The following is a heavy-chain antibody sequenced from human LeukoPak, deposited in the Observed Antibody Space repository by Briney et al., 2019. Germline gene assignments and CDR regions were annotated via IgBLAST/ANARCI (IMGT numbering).Heavy chain of an antibody. CDR3: ARHRASSSWYGMNWFDP. V-gene: IGHV5-51*01. J-gene: IGHJ5*02. CDR2: IYPGDSDT. D-gene: IGHD6-13*01. Sequence: GESLKISCKGSGYSFTSYWIGWVRQMPGKGLEWMGIIYPGDSDTRYSPSFQGQVTISADKSISTAYLQWSSLKASDTAMYYCARHRASSSWYGMNWFDPWGQGTLVTVSS. CDR1: GYSFTSYW.